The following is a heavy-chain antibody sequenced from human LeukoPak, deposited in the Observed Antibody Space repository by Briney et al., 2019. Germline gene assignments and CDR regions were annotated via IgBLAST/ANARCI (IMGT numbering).Heavy chain of an antibody. CDR1: EFSVGSNY. D-gene: IGHD4-17*01. CDR3: AKATSVTTLFDY. CDR2: ISGSGSGGST. J-gene: IGHJ4*02. Sequence: GGSLRLSCAASEFSVGSNYMTWVRQAPGKGLEWVSAISGSGSGGSTYYADSVKGRFTISRDNSKNTLYLQMNSLRVEDTAVYYCAKATSVTTLFDYWGQGTLVTVSS. V-gene: IGHV3-23*01.